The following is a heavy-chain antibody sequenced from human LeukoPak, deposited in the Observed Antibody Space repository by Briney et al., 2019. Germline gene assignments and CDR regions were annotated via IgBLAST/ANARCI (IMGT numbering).Heavy chain of an antibody. CDR2: IYPGDSDT. V-gene: IGHV5-51*01. CDR1: GYSFTSYW. J-gene: IGHJ3*02. D-gene: IGHD2-2*01. Sequence: GESLEISCKGSGYSFTSYWIGWVRPLPGKGLEWMGIIYPGDSDTRYSPSFQGQVTISADKSISTAYLQWSSLKAWDTAMYYCARRGRIVVVPAASGDAFDIWGQGTMVTVSS. CDR3: ARRGRIVVVPAASGDAFDI.